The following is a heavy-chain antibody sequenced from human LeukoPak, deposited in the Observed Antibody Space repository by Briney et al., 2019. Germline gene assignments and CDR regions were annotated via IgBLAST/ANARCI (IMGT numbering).Heavy chain of an antibody. D-gene: IGHD5-24*01. V-gene: IGHV3-23*01. J-gene: IGHJ4*02. CDR1: GFTFSSHV. CDR3: ARRGGSDGWGDFDY. CDR2: ISEYDGRT. Sequence: GGSLRLSCAASGFTFSSHVMNWVRQAPGKGLEWVVSISEYDGRTFYADSVNGQLTISRDNSRNKLYLQMDSLRAEDRAVYLCARRGGSDGWGDFDYWGQGTLVTVFS.